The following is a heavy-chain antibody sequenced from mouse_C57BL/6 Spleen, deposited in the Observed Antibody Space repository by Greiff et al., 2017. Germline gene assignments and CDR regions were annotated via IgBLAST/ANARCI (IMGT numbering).Heavy chain of an antibody. CDR2: IDPSDSET. CDR3: ARGDGSSPYYFDY. Sequence: VKLMEPGAELVRPGSSVKLSCKASGYTFTSYWMHWVKQRPIQGLEWIGNIDPSDSETHYNQKFKDKATLTVDKSSSTAYMQLSSLTSEDSAVYYCARGDGSSPYYFDYWGQGTTLTVSS. CDR1: GYTFTSYW. D-gene: IGHD1-1*01. V-gene: IGHV1-52*01. J-gene: IGHJ2*01.